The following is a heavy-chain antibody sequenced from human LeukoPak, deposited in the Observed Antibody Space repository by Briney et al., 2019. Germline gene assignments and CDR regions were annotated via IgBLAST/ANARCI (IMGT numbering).Heavy chain of an antibody. D-gene: IGHD2-15*01. CDR3: ARLPYCSGGSCYFDY. J-gene: IGHJ4*02. Sequence: PSETLSLTCAVYGGSFSGYYWSWIRQPPGKGLEWIGEINHRGSTNYNPSLKSRVTMSVDTSKHQFSLKLSSVTAADTAVYYCARLPYCSGGSCYFDYWGQGTLVTVSS. V-gene: IGHV4-34*01. CDR1: GGSFSGYY. CDR2: INHRGST.